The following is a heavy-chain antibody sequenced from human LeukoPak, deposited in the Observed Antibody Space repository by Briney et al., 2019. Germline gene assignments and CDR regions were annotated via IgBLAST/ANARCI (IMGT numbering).Heavy chain of an antibody. CDR2: ISYDGSNK. Sequence: GGSLRLSCAASGFTFSSYAMHWVRQAPGKGLEWVAVISYDGSNKYYADSVKGRFTISRDNSKNTLYLQMNSLRAEDTAVYYCASATIQLWFPLDYWGQETLVTVSS. CDR1: GFTFSSYA. D-gene: IGHD5-18*01. V-gene: IGHV3-30*04. CDR3: ASATIQLWFPLDY. J-gene: IGHJ4*02.